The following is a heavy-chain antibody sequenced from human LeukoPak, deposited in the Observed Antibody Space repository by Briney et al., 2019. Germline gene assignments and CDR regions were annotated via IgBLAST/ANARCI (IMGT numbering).Heavy chain of an antibody. CDR3: SSGYYGYFQH. V-gene: IGHV4-61*01. CDR1: GYSISSSYY. CDR2: IYYSGST. D-gene: IGHD3-22*01. Sequence: SETLSLTCTVSGYSISSSYYWSWIRQPPGKGLEWIGYIYYSGSTNYNPSLKSRVTISVDTSKNQFSLKLSSVTAADTAVYSCSSGYYGYFQHWGQGTLVTVSP. J-gene: IGHJ1*01.